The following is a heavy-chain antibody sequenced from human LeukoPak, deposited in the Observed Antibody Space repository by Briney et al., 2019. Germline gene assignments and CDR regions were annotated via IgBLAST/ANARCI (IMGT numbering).Heavy chain of an antibody. CDR3: ARDVSYYYGSGSYLFDY. Sequence: LPGGSLRLSCAASGFTFSSYAMHWVRQAPGKGLEWVAVISYDGSNKYYADSVKGRFTISRDNSKNTLYLQMNNLRAEDTAVYYCARDVSYYYGSGSYLFDYWGQGTLVTVSS. CDR1: GFTFSSYA. V-gene: IGHV3-30*04. D-gene: IGHD3-10*01. J-gene: IGHJ4*02. CDR2: ISYDGSNK.